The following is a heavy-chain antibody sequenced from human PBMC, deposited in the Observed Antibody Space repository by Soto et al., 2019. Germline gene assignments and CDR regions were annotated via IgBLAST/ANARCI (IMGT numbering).Heavy chain of an antibody. CDR2: IKQDGSDK. CDR1: GFTFSDYW. J-gene: IGHJ4*02. Sequence: EVQLVESGGGLVQPGGSLRLSCAASGFTFSDYWMSWVRQAPGKGLEWVANIKQDGSDKYYVDSVNGRFTISRDNAKNSLYLQMNSLRAEDTAVYYCARYGVITFEGVIVLDYWSQGTLVTVSS. CDR3: ARYGVITFEGVIVLDY. V-gene: IGHV3-7*01. D-gene: IGHD3-16*02.